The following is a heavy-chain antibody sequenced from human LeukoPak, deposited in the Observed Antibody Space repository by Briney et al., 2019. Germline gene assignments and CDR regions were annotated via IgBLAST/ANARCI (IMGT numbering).Heavy chain of an antibody. Sequence: ASVKVSCKASGYTFTSYYMHWGRQAPGQGLEWRGWINPNSGGTNYSQKFQGRVTITSDTSISTAYMKMSSLKATDAALYYCARAPGGGNYYEVDNWGQGTLVTVSS. CDR1: GYTFTSYY. CDR3: ARAPGGGNYYEVDN. J-gene: IGHJ4*02. CDR2: INPNSGGT. D-gene: IGHD1-26*01. V-gene: IGHV1-2*02.